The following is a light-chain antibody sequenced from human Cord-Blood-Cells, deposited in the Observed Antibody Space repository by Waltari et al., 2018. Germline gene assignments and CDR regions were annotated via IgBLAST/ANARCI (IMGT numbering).Light chain of an antibody. CDR2: EVS. CDR1: SSDVGGYNY. CDR3: SSYAGSNNLV. J-gene: IGLJ3*02. V-gene: IGLV2-8*01. Sequence: QSALTQPPSASGSPGQSVTISCTGTSSDVGGYNYVSWYQQHPGKAPKLMIYEVSKRPSGVPDRFSGSRPGNTASLTVSGLQAEDGADYYCSSYAGSNNLVFGGGTKLTVL.